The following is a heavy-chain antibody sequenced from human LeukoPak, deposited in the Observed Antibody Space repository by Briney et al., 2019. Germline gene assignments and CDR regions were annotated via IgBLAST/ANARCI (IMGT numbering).Heavy chain of an antibody. CDR3: ARPYYYDSRIDP. Sequence: SETLSLTCTVSGVSISSGVYYWSWIRQPPGKGLEWIGYTYYSGSTYYNPSLKGRVTISVDTSKNQFSLKLSSVTAAVTAVYYCARPYYYDSRIDPWGQGTRVTVSS. V-gene: IGHV4-30-4*01. D-gene: IGHD3-22*01. CDR1: GVSISSGVYY. J-gene: IGHJ5*02. CDR2: TYYSGST.